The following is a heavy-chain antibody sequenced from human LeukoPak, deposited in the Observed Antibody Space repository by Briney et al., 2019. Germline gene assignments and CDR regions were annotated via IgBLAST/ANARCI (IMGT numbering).Heavy chain of an antibody. D-gene: IGHD6-19*01. V-gene: IGHV3-23*01. CDR1: GVTFTNYA. Sequence: GGSLRLSCAASGVTFTNYAMTWVRQAPGKGLEWVSGISISGGSTDYADSVKGRFTISRDNSKNTLYLQMNSLRAEDTAVYYCAKVPAGKKVDYWGQGTLVTVSS. J-gene: IGHJ4*02. CDR3: AKVPAGKKVDY. CDR2: ISISGGST.